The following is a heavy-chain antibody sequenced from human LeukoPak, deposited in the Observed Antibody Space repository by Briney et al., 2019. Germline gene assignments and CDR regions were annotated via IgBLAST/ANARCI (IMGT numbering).Heavy chain of an antibody. Sequence: GGSLRLSCAASGFTFDDYTMHWVRQPPGKGLEWISLITWDGGTTYYADSVRGRFTISRDNSKNSLFLRMNSLRPEDTALYYCARDRTAEAGNDYDMGVWGNGTTVIVSS. CDR1: GFTFDDYT. D-gene: IGHD6-13*01. CDR3: ARDRTAEAGNDYDMGV. V-gene: IGHV3-43*01. CDR2: ITWDGGTT. J-gene: IGHJ6*03.